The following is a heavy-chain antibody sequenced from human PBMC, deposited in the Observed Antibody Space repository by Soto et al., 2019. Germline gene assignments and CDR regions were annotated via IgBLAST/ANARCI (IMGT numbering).Heavy chain of an antibody. D-gene: IGHD6-19*01. CDR1: GSTITKTG. CDR3: ARDEQWLVHRT. J-gene: IGHJ5*02. V-gene: IGHV1-69*13. Sequence: GASVKVSCKDSGSTITKTGRTWVRQAPGQGLEWMGGIIPIFGTANYAQKFQGRVTITADESTSTAYMELSSLRSEDTAVYYCARDEQWLVHRTWGQGTLVTVSS. CDR2: IIPIFGTA.